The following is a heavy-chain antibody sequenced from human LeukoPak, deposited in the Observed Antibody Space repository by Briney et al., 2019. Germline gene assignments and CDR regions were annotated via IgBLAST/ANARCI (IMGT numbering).Heavy chain of an antibody. Sequence: GGSLRLSCAASGFTFSTYWMHWVRQAPGKGLVWVSRINSDGSSTSYADSVKGRFTISRDNSKNTLYLQMNSLSAEDTAVYYCAKGTYSSGWCGKYFFDYWGQGTLVTVSS. V-gene: IGHV3-74*01. CDR3: AKGTYSSGWCGKYFFDY. J-gene: IGHJ4*02. D-gene: IGHD6-19*01. CDR1: GFTFSTYW. CDR2: INSDGSST.